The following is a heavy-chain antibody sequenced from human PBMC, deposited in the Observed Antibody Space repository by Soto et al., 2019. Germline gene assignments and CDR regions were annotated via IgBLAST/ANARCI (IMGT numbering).Heavy chain of an antibody. CDR2: IREDGSES. Sequence: GGSLRLSCAASGFTFSTYWMSWVRQAPGRGLEWVANIREDGSESYYVDSVKGRFTISIDNAKNSLYLLMNSLGAEDTAIYYCARDWDYWGQGTLVTVSS. CDR1: GFTFSTYW. J-gene: IGHJ4*02. V-gene: IGHV3-7*05. CDR3: ARDWDY.